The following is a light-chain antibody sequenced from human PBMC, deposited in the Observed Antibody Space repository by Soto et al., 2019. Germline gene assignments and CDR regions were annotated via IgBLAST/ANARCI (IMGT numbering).Light chain of an antibody. J-gene: IGKJ4*01. V-gene: IGKV3-15*01. CDR1: QSVGNN. Sequence: EIVLTQSPATLSVSPGERATLSCRASQSVGNNFAWYQQKPGQAPRLLIFATSTKPTGVPARFSRSGSGTEFTLTISSLQSEDFAVYYCQQYGDWPLTFGGGAKVE. CDR3: QQYGDWPLT. CDR2: ATS.